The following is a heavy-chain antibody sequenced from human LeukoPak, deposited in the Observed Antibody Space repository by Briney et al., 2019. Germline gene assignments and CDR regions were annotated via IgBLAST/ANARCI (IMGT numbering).Heavy chain of an antibody. Sequence: GGSLRLSCAASGFTFSSYSMNWVRQAPGKGLEWVSSISGSGINTYYADSVKGRFTISRDNSKNTLYLQMNSLRAEDTAVYYCAKDERGYYKSFDYWGQGTLVPVSS. CDR1: GFTFSSYS. CDR2: ISGSGINT. J-gene: IGHJ4*02. CDR3: AKDERGYYKSFDY. V-gene: IGHV3-23*01. D-gene: IGHD3-3*01.